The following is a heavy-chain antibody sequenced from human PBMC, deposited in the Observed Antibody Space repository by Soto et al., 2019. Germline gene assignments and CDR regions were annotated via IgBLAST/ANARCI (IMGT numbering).Heavy chain of an antibody. CDR1: GYSFTSYW. D-gene: IGHD1-26*01. V-gene: IGHV5-10-1*04. J-gene: IGHJ4*02. CDR3: ARCIVGAADY. Sequence: ESLKISCKGSGYSFTSYWISWVRQMPGKGLEWMGRIDPSDSYTNYSPSFQGQVTISADKSISTAYLQWSSLKASDTAMYYCARCIVGAADYWGQGTLVTVSS. CDR2: IDPSDSYT.